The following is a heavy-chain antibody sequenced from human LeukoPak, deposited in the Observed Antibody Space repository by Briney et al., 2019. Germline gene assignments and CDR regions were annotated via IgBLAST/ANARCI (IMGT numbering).Heavy chain of an antibody. CDR2: ISFSGGST. D-gene: IGHD2-2*01. V-gene: IGHV3-23*01. J-gene: IGHJ4*02. Sequence: PGGSLRLSCAASGFTFSTYAMTWVRQAPGEGLEWVAGISFSGGSTDYADSVKGRFAISRDNSKNRLYLQMNSLRVEDTAVYYCAKDWAVVVPAVWVGLDYWGQGTLVTVSS. CDR1: GFTFSTYA. CDR3: AKDWAVVVPAVWVGLDY.